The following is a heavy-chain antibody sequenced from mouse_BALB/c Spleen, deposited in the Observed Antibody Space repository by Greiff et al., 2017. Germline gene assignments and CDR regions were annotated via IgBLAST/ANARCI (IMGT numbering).Heavy chain of an antibody. Sequence: EVKLMESGGGLVQPGGSLKLSCAASGFTFSSYTMSWVRQTPEKRLEWVAYISNGGGSTYYPDTVKGRFTISRDNAKNTLYLQMSSLKSEDTAMYYCARDGSSWYFDVWGAGTTVTVSS. J-gene: IGHJ1*01. D-gene: IGHD1-1*01. CDR2: ISNGGGST. V-gene: IGHV5-12-2*01. CDR1: GFTFSSYT. CDR3: ARDGSSWYFDV.